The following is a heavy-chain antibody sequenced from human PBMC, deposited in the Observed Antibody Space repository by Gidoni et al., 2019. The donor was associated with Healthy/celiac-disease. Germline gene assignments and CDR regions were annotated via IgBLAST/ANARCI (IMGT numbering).Heavy chain of an antibody. D-gene: IGHD3-10*01. CDR3: AIDWGPGGWYFDL. CDR1: GGSISSGGYY. V-gene: IGHV4-31*03. Sequence: QVQLPESGPGLVKPSQTLTLTFTVAGGSISSGGYYWSWIRQHPGKGLEWIGYIYYSGSTYYNPSLKSRVTISVDTSKNQFSLQLSSVTAAATAVYYCAIDWGPGGWYFDLWGRGTLVTVSS. CDR2: IYYSGST. J-gene: IGHJ2*01.